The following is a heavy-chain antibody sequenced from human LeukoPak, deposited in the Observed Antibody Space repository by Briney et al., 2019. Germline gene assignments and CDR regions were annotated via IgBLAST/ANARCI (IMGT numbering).Heavy chain of an antibody. D-gene: IGHD6-19*01. V-gene: IGHV1-2*02. CDR1: GYTFTGYY. CDR3: ARTALAAYSSGWYYFDY. CDR2: INPNSGGT. J-gene: IGHJ4*02. Sequence: ASVKVSCTASGYTFTGYYMHWVRQAPGQGLEWMGWINPNSGGTNYAQKFQGRVTMTRDTSISTAYMELSRLRSDDTAVYYCARTALAAYSSGWYYFDYWGQGTLVTVSS.